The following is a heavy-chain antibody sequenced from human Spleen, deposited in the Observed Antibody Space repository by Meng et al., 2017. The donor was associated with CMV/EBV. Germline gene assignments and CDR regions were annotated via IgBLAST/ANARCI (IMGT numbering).Heavy chain of an antibody. CDR2: IIPIFDSP. CDR1: GGTFSSHA. D-gene: IGHD2-2*01. Sequence: SVKVSCKASGGTFSSHAISWVRQAPGQGLEWMGGIIPIFDSPNYAQKFQGRVTITTDESTTTAYMELSSLRSEDTAVYYCARTGAGSTSHFDYWGQGTLVTVSS. J-gene: IGHJ4*02. CDR3: ARTGAGSTSHFDY. V-gene: IGHV1-69*05.